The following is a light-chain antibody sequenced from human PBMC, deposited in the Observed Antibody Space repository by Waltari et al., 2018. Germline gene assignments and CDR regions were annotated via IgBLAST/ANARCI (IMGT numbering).Light chain of an antibody. CDR1: SSNFGAGFD. V-gene: IGLV1-40*01. Sequence: QSVLTQPPSVSGDPGQRVTISCTGRSSNFGAGFDVPWYQQLPGTAPKLRSYGNSNRPSGGPGRFSGTKSGTSASLAITGLQAEDEADYYCQAYDNILSASIFGGGTKLTVL. CDR2: GNS. CDR3: QAYDNILSASI. J-gene: IGLJ2*01.